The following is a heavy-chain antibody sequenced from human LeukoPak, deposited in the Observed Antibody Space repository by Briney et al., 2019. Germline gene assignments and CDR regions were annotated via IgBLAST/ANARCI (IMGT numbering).Heavy chain of an antibody. CDR1: GGSISSYY. CDR2: IHYSGST. CDR3: ARARYYYDSSGEFDY. V-gene: IGHV4-59*01. J-gene: IGHJ4*02. D-gene: IGHD3-22*01. Sequence: SETLSLTCAVSGGSISSYYWSWIRQPPGKGLEWIGYIHYSGSTNYNPSLKSRVTISVDTSKNQFSLKLSSVTAADTAVYYCARARYYYDSSGEFDYWGQGTLVTVSS.